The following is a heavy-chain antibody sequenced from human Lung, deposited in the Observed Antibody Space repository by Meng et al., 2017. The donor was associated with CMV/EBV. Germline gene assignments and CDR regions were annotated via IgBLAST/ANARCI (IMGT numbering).Heavy chain of an antibody. Sequence: ASVMVSCKASGYRFTDFHMHWVRQAPGQGLEWMGWINSNSGATNYAQKFQGRVIMTRDTSITTAYLVLPSLRPDDTAVYFCARFLDSWFFFDSWGQGTPVTVSS. D-gene: IGHD6-13*01. CDR2: INSNSGAT. V-gene: IGHV1-2*02. J-gene: IGHJ4*02. CDR3: ARFLDSWFFFDS. CDR1: GYRFTDFH.